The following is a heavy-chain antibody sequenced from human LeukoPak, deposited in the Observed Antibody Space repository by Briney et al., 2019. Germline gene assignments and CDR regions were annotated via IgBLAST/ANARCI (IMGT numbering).Heavy chain of an antibody. CDR2: IYPGDSDT. CDR1: GYSFTSYW. Sequence: PGESLKISCKGSGYSFTSYWIGWVRQMPGKGLEWMGIIYPGDSDTKYSPSFQGQVIISADKSISTAYLQWSSLKASDTGIYYCARWGLGGDGYNSLPDDYWGQGTLVTVSS. J-gene: IGHJ4*02. CDR3: ARWGLGGDGYNSLPDDY. D-gene: IGHD5-24*01. V-gene: IGHV5-51*01.